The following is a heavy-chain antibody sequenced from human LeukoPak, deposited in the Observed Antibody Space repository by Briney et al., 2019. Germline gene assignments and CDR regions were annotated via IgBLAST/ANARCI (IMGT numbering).Heavy chain of an antibody. J-gene: IGHJ4*02. CDR2: IYHSGST. CDR1: GYSISSGYY. D-gene: IGHD6-19*01. Sequence: SETLSLTCTVSGYSISSGYYWGWIRQPPGKGLEWIGSIYHSGSTYYNPSLKSRVTISVDTSKNQFSLKLSSVTAADTAVYYCAGLSIAVAGFDYWGQGTLVTVSS. CDR3: AGLSIAVAGFDY. V-gene: IGHV4-38-2*02.